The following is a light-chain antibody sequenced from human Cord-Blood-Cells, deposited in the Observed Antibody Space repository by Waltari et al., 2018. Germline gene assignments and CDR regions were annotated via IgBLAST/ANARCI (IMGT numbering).Light chain of an antibody. Sequence: QCALPQPASVSGSPGQSITISCTGTSRDVGSYNLASCYQQHPVKAPKLMIYEGSKRPSGVSTRFSGSKSGNTASLTISGLQAEDEADYYCCSYAGSSTWVFGGGTKLTVL. CDR3: CSYAGSSTWV. V-gene: IGLV2-23*01. CDR2: EGS. J-gene: IGLJ3*02. CDR1: SRDVGSYNL.